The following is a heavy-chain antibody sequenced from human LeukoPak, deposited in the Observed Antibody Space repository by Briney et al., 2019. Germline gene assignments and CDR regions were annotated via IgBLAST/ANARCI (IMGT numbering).Heavy chain of an antibody. CDR1: GYIFTGYY. V-gene: IGHV1-2*02. D-gene: IGHD2-15*01. J-gene: IGHJ3*02. CDR2: INTDSGGT. Sequence: AAVKVSCKASGYIFTGYYIHWVRQAPGQGLEWMGWINTDSGGTNSAQKFQGRVTMTRDTSISTAYMELSSLRSEDTAVYYCATLLYCSGGSCYVDDAFDIWGQGTMVTV. CDR3: ATLLYCSGGSCYVDDAFDI.